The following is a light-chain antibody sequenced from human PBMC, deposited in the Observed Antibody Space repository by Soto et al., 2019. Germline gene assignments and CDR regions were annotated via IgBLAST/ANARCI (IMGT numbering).Light chain of an antibody. V-gene: IGLV1-44*01. CDR1: SSNIGSNT. CDR3: AAWDDSLNGHVV. J-gene: IGLJ2*01. CDR2: NDN. Sequence: QSVLTQPPSASGTPGQRVTISCSGSSSNIGSNTVNWYQQITGTAPKLLIYNDNQRPSGVPDRFSGSKSGTSGSLAISGRQSEDEGDYYCAAWDDSLNGHVVFGGGTQLTVL.